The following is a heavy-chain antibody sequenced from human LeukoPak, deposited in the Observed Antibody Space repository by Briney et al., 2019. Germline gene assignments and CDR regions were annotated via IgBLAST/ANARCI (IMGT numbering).Heavy chain of an antibody. J-gene: IGHJ4*02. CDR2: ISYDGSNK. V-gene: IGHV3-30-3*01. CDR1: GFTISSYA. CDR3: ARGGVFAGTVDY. D-gene: IGHD6-13*01. Sequence: PGGSLRLSCAASGFTISSYAMHWVRQAPGKGLEWVAVISYDGSNKYYADSVKGRFTISRDNSKNTLYLQMNSLRAEDTAVYYCARGGVFAGTVDYWGQGTLVTVSS.